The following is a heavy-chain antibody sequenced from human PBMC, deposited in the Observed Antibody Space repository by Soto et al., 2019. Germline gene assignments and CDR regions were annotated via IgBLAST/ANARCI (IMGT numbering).Heavy chain of an antibody. CDR3: ARLPRSGWDHYYYGMDV. D-gene: IGHD6-19*01. CDR2: MSHDGSHK. Sequence: QVQLVESGGGVVQAGGSLGLTCTASGFTFSTYGMHWVRQAPGKGPEWVAVMSHDGSHKAFLDSVKGRFIISRDNSNNTLYLQMSSLRPDDTAVYYCARLPRSGWDHYYYGMDVWGQGTTVIVSS. J-gene: IGHJ6*02. CDR1: GFTFSTYG. V-gene: IGHV3-30*03.